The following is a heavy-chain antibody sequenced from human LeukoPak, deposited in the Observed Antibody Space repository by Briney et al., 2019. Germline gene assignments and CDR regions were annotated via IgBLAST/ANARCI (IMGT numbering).Heavy chain of an antibody. V-gene: IGHV4-38-2*02. D-gene: IGHD3-22*01. J-gene: IGHJ4*02. CDR2: IYHSGST. CDR1: GYSISSGYY. Sequence: SETLSLTCTVSGYSISSGYYWGWIRQPPGKGLEWIGSIYHSGSTYYNPSLKSRVTISVDTSKNQFSLKLSSVTAADTAVYYCARDSKFRDYYDSSGYYFDYWGQGTLVTVSS. CDR3: ARDSKFRDYYDSSGYYFDY.